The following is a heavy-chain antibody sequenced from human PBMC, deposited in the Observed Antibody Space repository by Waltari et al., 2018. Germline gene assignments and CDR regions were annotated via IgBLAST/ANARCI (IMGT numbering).Heavy chain of an antibody. CDR1: GVSGISATFS. CDR3: ARHVNPPRMVALYYYYLDV. V-gene: IGHV4-39*01. D-gene: IGHD2-8*01. Sequence: LLLQESGPGLVKPSETLSLTCSVSGVSGISATFSWGWVRQSPGKGLEWIGTISSDGTTFYIASLKSRVTMSVDTSTNHFSLSLKSVTAADTGVYFCARHVNPPRMVALYYYYLDVWGKGTAVTVSS. J-gene: IGHJ6*03. CDR2: ISSDGTT.